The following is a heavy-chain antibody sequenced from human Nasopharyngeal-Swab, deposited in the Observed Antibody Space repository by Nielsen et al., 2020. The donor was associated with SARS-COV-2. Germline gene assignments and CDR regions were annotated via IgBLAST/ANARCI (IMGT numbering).Heavy chain of an antibody. J-gene: IGHJ6*02. D-gene: IGHD3-10*01. Sequence: ASVKVSCKASGYTFTGYAMNWVRQAPGQGLEWMGWINTNTGNPTYAQGFTGRFVFSLDTSVSTAYLQISSLKAEDTAVYYCAREERGVTLEGGYYYYGMDVWGQGTTVTVSS. V-gene: IGHV7-4-1*02. CDR1: GYTFTGYA. CDR3: AREERGVTLEGGYYYYGMDV. CDR2: INTNTGNP.